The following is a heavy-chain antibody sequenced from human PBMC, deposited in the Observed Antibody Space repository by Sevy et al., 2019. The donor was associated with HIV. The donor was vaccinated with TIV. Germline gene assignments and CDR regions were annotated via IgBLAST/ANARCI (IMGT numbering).Heavy chain of an antibody. J-gene: IGHJ6*02. Sequence: ASVKVSCKASGYTFTGYYMHWVRQAPGQGLEWMGWINPNSGGTNYAQKVQGRVTMTRDTSISTAYMELSRLRSDDTAVYYCAGAFGGVIAYYYFYGMDVWGQGTMVTVSS. D-gene: IGHD3-16*02. CDR2: INPNSGGT. CDR3: AGAFGGVIAYYYFYGMDV. V-gene: IGHV1-2*02. CDR1: GYTFTGYY.